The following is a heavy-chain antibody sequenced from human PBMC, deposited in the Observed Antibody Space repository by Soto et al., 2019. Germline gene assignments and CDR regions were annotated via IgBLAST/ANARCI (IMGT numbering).Heavy chain of an antibody. J-gene: IGHJ5*02. D-gene: IGHD2-2*01. CDR3: ARERGVSTLSSWFAP. CDR1: GGSISSGDYY. CDR2: IYYSGRT. Sequence: QVQLQESGPGLVKPSQTLSLTCTVSGGSISSGDYYWSWIRQPPGKGLEWIGYIYYSGRTYYNPSLKSRVNITVDTSKNQFDLKLGSVTAAATAVYYCARERGVSTLSSWFAPWGQVTLVTVSS. V-gene: IGHV4-30-4*01.